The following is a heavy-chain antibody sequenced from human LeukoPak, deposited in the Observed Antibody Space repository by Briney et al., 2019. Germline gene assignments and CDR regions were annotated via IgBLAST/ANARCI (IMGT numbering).Heavy chain of an antibody. Sequence: HPGGSLRLSYASSGFTFSIYAMHGVPQAPGKGLEWVAVISYDGSNKYYAESVKGRFTISRDNSKNTLYLQMNSLRAEDTAVYYCARALGLKVLLWVGVAHGWFDPWGQGTLVTVSS. V-gene: IGHV3-30*01. D-gene: IGHD3-10*01. J-gene: IGHJ5*02. CDR1: GFTFSIYA. CDR2: ISYDGSNK. CDR3: ARALGLKVLLWVGVAHGWFDP.